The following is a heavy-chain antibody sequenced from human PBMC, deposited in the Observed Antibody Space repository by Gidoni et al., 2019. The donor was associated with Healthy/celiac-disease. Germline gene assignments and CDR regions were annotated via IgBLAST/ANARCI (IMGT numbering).Heavy chain of an antibody. D-gene: IGHD1-7*01. CDR1: GYSFTSYW. CDR3: ARGNNGNYGGGFDY. CDR2: IYPGVSDT. Sequence: EVQLVQSGAEVKKPGESLKISCKGSGYSFTSYWIGWLRQMPVKGLEWMGIIYPGVSDTRSSPSFQGQVTISADKTSGTAYLLWSRLKASDTAMYCCARGNNGNYGGGFDYWGQGTLVTVSS. V-gene: IGHV5-51*03. J-gene: IGHJ4*02.